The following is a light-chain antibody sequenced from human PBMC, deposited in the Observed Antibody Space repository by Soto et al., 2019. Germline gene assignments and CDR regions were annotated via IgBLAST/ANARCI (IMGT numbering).Light chain of an antibody. Sequence: EIVMTQSPATLSVSPGERATLSCRASQSVSSNLAWYQQKPGQAPRLLIYGASTRATGIPARFSGSGSGTEFTLTISSLQSEDLAVYHCQQYNNWPPYTFGQGTKLEIK. J-gene: IGKJ2*01. CDR3: QQYNNWPPYT. V-gene: IGKV3-15*01. CDR1: QSVSSN. CDR2: GAS.